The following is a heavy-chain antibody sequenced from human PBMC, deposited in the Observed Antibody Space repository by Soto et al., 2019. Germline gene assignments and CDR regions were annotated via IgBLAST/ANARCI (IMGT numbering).Heavy chain of an antibody. V-gene: IGHV4-34*01. CDR1: GGSFSGYY. J-gene: IGHJ4*02. CDR2: INHSGST. D-gene: IGHD6-19*01. Sequence: QVQLQKWGAGLLKPSETLSLTCAVYGGSFSGYYWSWIRQPPGKGLEWIGEINHSGSTNYNPSLKSRVTISVDTSKNQFSLKLSSVTAADTAVYYCARSPVAGTRGNYFDYWGQGTLVTVSS. CDR3: ARSPVAGTRGNYFDY.